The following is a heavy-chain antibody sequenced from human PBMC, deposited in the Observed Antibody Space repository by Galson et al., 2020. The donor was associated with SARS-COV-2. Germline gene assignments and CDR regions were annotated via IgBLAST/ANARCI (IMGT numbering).Heavy chain of an antibody. CDR1: GGSTRSYY. CDR2: IFYSGIT. Sequence: ASETLSLTCTVSGGSTRSYYWSWIRQPPGKGLEWIGFIFYSGITHYNTSLRSRVTISLDTSKNQFSLKLTSLTAADTAVYYCARRAWGSLNWFDPWGQGTLVTVSS. D-gene: IGHD7-27*01. V-gene: IGHV4-59*01. J-gene: IGHJ5*02. CDR3: ARRAWGSLNWFDP.